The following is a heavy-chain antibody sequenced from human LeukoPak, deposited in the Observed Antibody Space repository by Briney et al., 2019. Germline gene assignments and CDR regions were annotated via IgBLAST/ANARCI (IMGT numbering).Heavy chain of an antibody. CDR2: ISNYSTYV. D-gene: IGHD3-10*01. J-gene: IGHJ6*04. Sequence: NTGGSLRLSCAASGFTFSTDSMCYVLQPPLKGLDGVSSISNYSTYVYSLDSLDARFSVSSDNAKHSLYLYMNSLRAEDTAVYYCARVAFGPHAMDVWGKGTTVTASS. V-gene: IGHV3-21*01. CDR1: GFTFSTDS. CDR3: ARVAFGPHAMDV.